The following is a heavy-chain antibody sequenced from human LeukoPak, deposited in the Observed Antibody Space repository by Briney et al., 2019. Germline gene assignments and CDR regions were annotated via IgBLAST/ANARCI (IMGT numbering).Heavy chain of an antibody. V-gene: IGHV1-69*05. CDR2: IIPIFGTA. Sequence: ASVKVSCKASGGTFSSYAISWVRQAPGQGLEWMGGIIPIFGTANYAQKFQGRVTITTDESTSTAYMELSSLRSEDTAVYYCAREAEGITIFGGMDVWGKGTTVTVSS. J-gene: IGHJ6*03. CDR3: AREAEGITIFGGMDV. CDR1: GGTFSSYA. D-gene: IGHD3-3*01.